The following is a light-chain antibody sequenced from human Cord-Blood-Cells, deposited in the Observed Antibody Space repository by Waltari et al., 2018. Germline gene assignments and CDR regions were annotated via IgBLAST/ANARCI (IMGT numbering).Light chain of an antibody. CDR3: QSYDSSLSGWV. J-gene: IGLJ3*02. Sequence: QSVLTQPPSVSGAPGQRVTISCTGSSSNIGAGYDVHWYQQLPGTAPKLLIYGNSNRPSGVPDRCSGSKSSTSASLAITGLQAEDEADYYCQSYDSSLSGWVFGGGTTLTVL. CDR1: SSNIGAGYD. CDR2: GNS. V-gene: IGLV1-40*01.